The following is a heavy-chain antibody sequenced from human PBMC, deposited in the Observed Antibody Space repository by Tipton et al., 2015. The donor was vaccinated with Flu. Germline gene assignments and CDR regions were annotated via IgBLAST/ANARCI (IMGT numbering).Heavy chain of an antibody. D-gene: IGHD1-14*01. Sequence: TLSLTCTVSGGSISSGGYYWSWIRQHPGKGLEWIGYIYSSGSTYYNPSLKSRVTISVDTSKNQFSLKLSSVTAAGTAVYYCARGRRLNRAPGQLDVWGQGTTVTVSS. J-gene: IGHJ6*02. CDR3: ARGRRLNRAPGQLDV. CDR1: GGSISSGGYY. CDR2: IYSSGST. V-gene: IGHV4-31*03.